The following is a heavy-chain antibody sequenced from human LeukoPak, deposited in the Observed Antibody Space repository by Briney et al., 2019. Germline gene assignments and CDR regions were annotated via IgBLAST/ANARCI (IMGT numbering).Heavy chain of an antibody. V-gene: IGHV1-8*03. Sequence: ASVKVSCKASGYTFTSYDINWVRQATGQGLEWMGWMNPNSGNTGYAQKFQGRVTITRNTSISTAYMELSRLRSDDTAVYYCARRLDSSGYYYLDYWGQGTLVTVSS. J-gene: IGHJ4*02. CDR3: ARRLDSSGYYYLDY. CDR1: GYTFTSYD. D-gene: IGHD3-22*01. CDR2: MNPNSGNT.